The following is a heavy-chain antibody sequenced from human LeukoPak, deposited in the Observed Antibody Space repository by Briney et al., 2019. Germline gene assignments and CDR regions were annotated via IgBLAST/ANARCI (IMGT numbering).Heavy chain of an antibody. CDR2: ISYDGSNK. CDR1: GFTFSSYG. CDR3: GKVPGDYDSSGYLDY. Sequence: GGSLRLSCAASGFTFSSYGMHWVRQAPGKGLEWVAVISYDGSNKYYADSVKGRFTISRDNSKNTLYLQMNSLRAEDTAVYYCGKVPGDYDSSGYLDYWGQGTLVTVSS. V-gene: IGHV3-30*18. J-gene: IGHJ4*02. D-gene: IGHD3-22*01.